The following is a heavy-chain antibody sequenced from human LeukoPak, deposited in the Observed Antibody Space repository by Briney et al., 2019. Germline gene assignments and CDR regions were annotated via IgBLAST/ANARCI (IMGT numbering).Heavy chain of an antibody. D-gene: IGHD6-19*01. V-gene: IGHV1-2*02. CDR3: ARSSGWTTEVDY. CDR1: GYTFTGYY. J-gene: IGHJ4*02. Sequence: VASVKVSCKASGYTFTGYYMHWVRQAPGQGLEWMGWINPNSGGTNYAQKFQGRVTVTRDTSISTAYMELSRLRSDDTAVYYCARSSGWTTEVDYWGQGTLVTVSS. CDR2: INPNSGGT.